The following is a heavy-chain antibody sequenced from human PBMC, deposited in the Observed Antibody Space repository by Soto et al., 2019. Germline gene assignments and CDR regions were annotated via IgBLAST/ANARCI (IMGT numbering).Heavy chain of an antibody. CDR2: ISYDGSNK. D-gene: IGHD2-2*01. J-gene: IGHJ6*02. V-gene: IGHV3-30-3*01. CDR3: ARDIVLVPAAMLSPGLAYYYYYGMDV. CDR1: GFTFSGFW. Sequence: GGSLRLSCTASGFTFSGFWMHWVRQAPGKGLEWVAVISYDGSNKYYADSVKGRFTISRDNSKNTLYLQMNSLRAEDTAVYYCARDIVLVPAAMLSPGLAYYYYYGMDVWGQGTTVTVSS.